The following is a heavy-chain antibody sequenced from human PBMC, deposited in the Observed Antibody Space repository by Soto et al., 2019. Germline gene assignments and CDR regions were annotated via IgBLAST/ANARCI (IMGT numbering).Heavy chain of an antibody. CDR2: IHYSGTT. D-gene: IGHD6-13*01. J-gene: IGHJ4*02. Sequence: PSQTLSLTGTVSGGSISSYYWTWIRQPPGKGLEWIGYIHYSGTTSFFPSYNPSLRSRVTISEDTSKNQFSLKLLSVTTADTAVYFCAAGEASSRNLAPYYLDFWGQGTLVTVSS. CDR1: GGSISSYY. CDR3: AAGEASSRNLAPYYLDF. V-gene: IGHV4-59*01.